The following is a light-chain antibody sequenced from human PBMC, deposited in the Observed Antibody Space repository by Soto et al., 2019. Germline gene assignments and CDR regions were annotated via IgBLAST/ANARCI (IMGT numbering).Light chain of an antibody. V-gene: IGLV2-8*01. CDR1: SSDVGGYNY. Sequence: QSALTQPPSASGSPGQTVTISCTGTSSDVGGYNYVSWYQQHPGKAPKLMIYEVSKRPSGVPDRFSGSTSGNTASLTVSGLQAEYEGDYYCCSYAGSNNVVFGGGSKLTVL. J-gene: IGLJ2*01. CDR2: EVS. CDR3: CSYAGSNNVV.